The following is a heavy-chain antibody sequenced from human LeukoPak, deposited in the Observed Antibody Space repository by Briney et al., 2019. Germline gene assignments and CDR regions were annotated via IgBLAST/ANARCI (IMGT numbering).Heavy chain of an antibody. J-gene: IGHJ4*02. CDR2: ISHSGST. V-gene: IGHV4-34*01. Sequence: SETLSLTCAVYGGSFSGYYWSWIRQPPGKGLEWIGEISHSGSTNYNPSLKSRVTISVDTSKNQFSLKLSSVTAADTAVYYCARGRHDIAHDYWGQGTLVTVSS. CDR3: ARGRHDIAHDY. CDR1: GGSFSGYY. D-gene: IGHD3-9*01.